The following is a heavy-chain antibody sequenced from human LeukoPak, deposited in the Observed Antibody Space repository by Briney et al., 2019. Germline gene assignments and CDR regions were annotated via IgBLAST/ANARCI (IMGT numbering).Heavy chain of an antibody. D-gene: IGHD1-1*01. J-gene: IGHJ4*02. V-gene: IGHV4-59*04. CDR1: GGSISSYY. CDR3: AGISKGSGTTP. CDR2: IYHSGST. Sequence: SETLSLTCTVSGGSISSYYWSWIRQPPGKGLEWIGSIYHSGSTYYNPSLKSRVTISVDTSKNQFSLKLSSVTAADTAVYYCAGISKGSGTTPWGQGTLVTISS.